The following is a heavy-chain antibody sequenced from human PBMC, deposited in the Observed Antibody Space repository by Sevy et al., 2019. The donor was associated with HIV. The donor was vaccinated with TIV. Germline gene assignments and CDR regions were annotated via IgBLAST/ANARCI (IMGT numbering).Heavy chain of an antibody. D-gene: IGHD1-7*01. V-gene: IGHV4-34*01. J-gene: IGHJ6*02. CDR1: GGSFSGYF. Sequence: SETLSLTCAVYGGSFSGYFWTWIRQPPGKGLEWIGAINHSGSSKYNPSLKSRVTISVDTSKNQFSLTLKSVTAADTALYYCARETGTSNRYGLDVWGQGTTVTVSS. CDR3: ARETGTSNRYGLDV. CDR2: INHSGSS.